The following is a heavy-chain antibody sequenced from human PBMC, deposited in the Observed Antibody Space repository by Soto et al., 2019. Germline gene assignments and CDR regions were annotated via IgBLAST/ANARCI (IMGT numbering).Heavy chain of an antibody. D-gene: IGHD6-19*01. J-gene: IGHJ4*02. Sequence: PGGSLRLSCAASGFTFSSYGMHWVRQAPGKGLEWVAVISYDGSNKYYADSVKGRFTISRDNSKNTLYLQMNSLRAEDTAVYYCAKDRPRIAVAAPPDYWGQGTLVTVSS. CDR3: AKDRPRIAVAAPPDY. CDR1: GFTFSSYG. CDR2: ISYDGSNK. V-gene: IGHV3-30*18.